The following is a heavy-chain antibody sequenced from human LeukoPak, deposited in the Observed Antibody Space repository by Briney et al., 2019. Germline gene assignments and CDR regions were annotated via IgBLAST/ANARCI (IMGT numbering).Heavy chain of an antibody. D-gene: IGHD1-1*01. J-gene: IGHJ4*02. V-gene: IGHV1-46*01. CDR2: INPSGSSA. CDR3: ARMTTGVLDY. CDR1: GYTFSRYH. Sequence: ASVKVSCKASGYTFSRYHMSWVRQAPGQGLEWVGIINPSGSSASYTQKFQGRVTMTRDTSTSTVYLDLSSLRSEDTAVYYCARMTTGVLDYWGQGTLVTVSS.